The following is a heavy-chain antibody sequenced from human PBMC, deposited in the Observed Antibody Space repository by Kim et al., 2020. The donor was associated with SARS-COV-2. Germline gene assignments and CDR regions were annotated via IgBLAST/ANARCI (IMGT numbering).Heavy chain of an antibody. D-gene: IGHD3-10*01. CDR1: GGSFSGYY. CDR3: ARGYYGPTG. CDR2: INHSGST. Sequence: SETLSLTCAVYGGSFSGYYWSWIRQPPGKGLEWIGEINHSGSTNYNPSLKSRVTISVDTSKNQFSLKLSSVTAADTAVYYCARGYYGPTGWGQGTLVTVSS. V-gene: IGHV4-34*01. J-gene: IGHJ4*02.